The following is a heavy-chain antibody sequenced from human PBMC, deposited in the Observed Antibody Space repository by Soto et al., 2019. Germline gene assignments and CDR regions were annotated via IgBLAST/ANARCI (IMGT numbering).Heavy chain of an antibody. Sequence: QVQLVQSGAEVRMPGSSVKVSCKASGGTFSTYPINWVRQAPGQGLEWMGGIIPLFGTKNYAQKFKGRVTITAADSPSQAYMGFGGLRAEDAAVYYCARGTPHGSSVYFGFDPWGQGALVPVS. CDR1: GGTFSTYP. CDR2: IIPLFGTK. V-gene: IGHV1-69*01. D-gene: IGHD6-25*01. CDR3: ARGTPHGSSVYFGFDP. J-gene: IGHJ5*02.